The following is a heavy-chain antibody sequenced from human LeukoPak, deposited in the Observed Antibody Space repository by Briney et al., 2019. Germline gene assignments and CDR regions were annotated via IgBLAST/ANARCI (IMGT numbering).Heavy chain of an antibody. D-gene: IGHD6-13*01. CDR3: ARDPPIAAARGCMDV. V-gene: IGHV3-21*01. Sequence: PGGSLRLSCAASGFTFSSYSMNWVRQAPGKGLEWVSSISSSSSYIYYADSVKGRFTISRDNAKNSLYLQMNSLRAEDTAVYYCARDPPIAAARGCMDVWGKGTTVTVSS. CDR1: GFTFSSYS. CDR2: ISSSSSYI. J-gene: IGHJ6*03.